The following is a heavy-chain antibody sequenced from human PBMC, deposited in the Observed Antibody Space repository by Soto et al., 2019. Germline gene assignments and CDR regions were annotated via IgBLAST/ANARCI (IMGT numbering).Heavy chain of an antibody. CDR3: ARDQNGSPHFDY. D-gene: IGHD1-26*01. CDR2: IYYSGST. Sequence: QVQLQESGPGLVKPSETLSLTCTVSGASIRSYYWRWIRQPPGKGLEWIGFIYYSGSTNYNPSLKRRVTISVDSSKNQFALRVSSVTAADTAVYYCARDQNGSPHFDYWGQGTLVTVSS. J-gene: IGHJ4*02. CDR1: GASIRSYY. V-gene: IGHV4-59*01.